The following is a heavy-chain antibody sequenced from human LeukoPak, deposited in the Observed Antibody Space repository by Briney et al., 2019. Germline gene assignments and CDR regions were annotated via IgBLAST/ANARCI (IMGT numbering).Heavy chain of an antibody. D-gene: IGHD4-17*01. CDR1: GFTFSSYG. Sequence: GRSLRLSCAASGFTFSSYGMHWVRQAPGKGLEWVAVIWYDGSNKYYADSVKGRFTISRDNSKNTLYLQMNSLRAEDTAVYYCARDDYGFYYYGMDVWGQGTTVTVSS. CDR2: IWYDGSNK. J-gene: IGHJ6*02. CDR3: ARDDYGFYYYGMDV. V-gene: IGHV3-33*08.